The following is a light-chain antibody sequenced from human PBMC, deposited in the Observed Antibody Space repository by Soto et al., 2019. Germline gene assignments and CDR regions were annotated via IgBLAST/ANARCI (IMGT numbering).Light chain of an antibody. CDR3: QQTSSFPLT. J-gene: IGKJ5*01. Sequence: DIQMTQSPSSVSASVGDTISITCRASQGVGNWLAWFQQKPGKAPKLLIYAASSLPTDGVPSRFIGRGSGTDFTLTISSLQPEDFATYFCQQTSSFPLTFGQGTRLEIK. V-gene: IGKV1-12*01. CDR2: AAS. CDR1: QGVGNW.